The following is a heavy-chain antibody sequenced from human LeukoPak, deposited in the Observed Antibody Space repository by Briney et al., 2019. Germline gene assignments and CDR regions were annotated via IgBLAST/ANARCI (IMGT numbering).Heavy chain of an antibody. Sequence: GGSLRLSCAASGFTFSSYGMHWVRQAPGKGLEWVAVISYGGSNKYYADSVKGRFTISRDNSKNTLYLQMNSLRAEDTAVYYCAKTPLYSNYYDYWGQGTLVTVSS. J-gene: IGHJ4*02. V-gene: IGHV3-30*18. CDR2: ISYGGSNK. CDR1: GFTFSSYG. CDR3: AKTPLYSNYYDY. D-gene: IGHD4-11*01.